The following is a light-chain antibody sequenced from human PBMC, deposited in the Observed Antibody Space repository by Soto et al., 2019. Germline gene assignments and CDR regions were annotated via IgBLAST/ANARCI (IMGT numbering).Light chain of an antibody. V-gene: IGKV3-20*01. Sequence: EIVLTQSPGTLSLSPGERATLSCRASQSVGSNYLAWYQKKPGQAPRLLIYGASSRATGISDRFSGSGSGTDFTLTISRLEPEDFAVYYCQQYGRTFGQGTKVDIK. CDR1: QSVGSNY. CDR2: GAS. J-gene: IGKJ1*01. CDR3: QQYGRT.